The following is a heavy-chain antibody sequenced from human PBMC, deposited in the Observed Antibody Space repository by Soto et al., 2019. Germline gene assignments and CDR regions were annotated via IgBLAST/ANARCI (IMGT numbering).Heavy chain of an antibody. Sequence: QVQLVQSGAEVKKPGSSVKVSCKASGGTFSSYAISWVRQAPGQGLEWMGGIIPIFGTANYAQKFQGRVTITADESTSTAYMELSSLISEDTAVYYCARDPGERGYGDYYYYGMDVWGQGTTVTVSS. J-gene: IGHJ6*02. CDR1: GGTFSSYA. CDR2: IIPIFGTA. V-gene: IGHV1-69*01. CDR3: ARDPGERGYGDYYYYGMDV. D-gene: IGHD3-16*01.